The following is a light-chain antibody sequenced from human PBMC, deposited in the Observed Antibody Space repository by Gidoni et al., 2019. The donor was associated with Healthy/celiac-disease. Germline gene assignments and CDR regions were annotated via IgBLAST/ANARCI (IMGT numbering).Light chain of an antibody. CDR1: QSISSY. CDR3: QQSYRTPLT. V-gene: IGKV1-39*01. CDR2: AAS. Sequence: DIQMTQSPSSLSASVGDRVTITCRASQSISSYLNWYQQKPGKAPKLLIYAASSLQSRVPSGFSGSGSGTDFTLTISSLQPEDFATYYCQQSYRTPLTCXGXTKVEIK. J-gene: IGKJ4*01.